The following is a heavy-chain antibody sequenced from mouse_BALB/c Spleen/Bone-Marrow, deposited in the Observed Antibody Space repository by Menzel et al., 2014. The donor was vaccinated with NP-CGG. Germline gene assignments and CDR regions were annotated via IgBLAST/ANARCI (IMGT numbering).Heavy chain of an antibody. J-gene: IGHJ4*01. CDR3: ALIYYGNYDYAMDY. Sequence: QVQLKHSGAELVKPGASVKLSCKASGYTFTSYWMHWVKQRPGQGLEWIGEIDPSDSYTNYNQKFKGKATLTVDKSSSTAYMQLSSLTSEDSAVYYCALIYYGNYDYAMDYWGQGTSVTVSS. D-gene: IGHD2-1*01. CDR2: IDPSDSYT. V-gene: IGHV1-69*02. CDR1: GYTFTSYW.